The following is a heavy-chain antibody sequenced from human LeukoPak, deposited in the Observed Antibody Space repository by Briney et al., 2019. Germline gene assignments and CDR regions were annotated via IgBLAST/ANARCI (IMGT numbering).Heavy chain of an antibody. V-gene: IGHV1-46*01. CDR1: GYTFTNYY. CDR2: INPSGGTT. J-gene: IGHJ4*02. D-gene: IGHD5-18*01. CDR3: ARGAGYTYGSFDY. Sequence: ASVKVSCKASGYTFTNYYMHWVRQAPGQGLEWMAIINPSGGTTNYAQKFQGRVTMTRDTSTSTAYMELSSLRSEDTAVYYCARGAGYTYGSFDYWGQGTLVTVSS.